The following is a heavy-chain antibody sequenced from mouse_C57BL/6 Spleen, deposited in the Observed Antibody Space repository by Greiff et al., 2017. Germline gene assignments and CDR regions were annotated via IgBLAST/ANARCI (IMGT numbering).Heavy chain of an antibody. J-gene: IGHJ4*01. D-gene: IGHD2-4*01. V-gene: IGHV1-53*01. CDR1: GYTFTSYW. Sequence: VQLQQPGTELVKPGASVKLSCKASGYTFTSYWMPWVKQRPGQGLEWIGNINPSNGGTNYNEKFKSKATLTVDKSSSTAYMQRSSLTSEDSAVYYWARGYDYDDAMDYWGQGTSVTVSS. CDR3: ARGYDYDDAMDY. CDR2: INPSNGGT.